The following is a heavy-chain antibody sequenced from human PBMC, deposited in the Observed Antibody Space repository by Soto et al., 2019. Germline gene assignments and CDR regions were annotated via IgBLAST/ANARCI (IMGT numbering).Heavy chain of an antibody. CDR2: ISGSGGST. Sequence: PGGSLRLSCAASGFTFSSYAMSWVRQAPGKGLEWVSAISGSGGSTYYADSVKGRFTISRDNSKNTLYLQMNSLRAEDTAVYYCAKVGATVTTFYYYYYGMDVWGQGTTVTVSS. J-gene: IGHJ6*02. CDR1: GFTFSSYA. V-gene: IGHV3-23*01. CDR3: AKVGATVTTFYYYYYGMDV. D-gene: IGHD4-17*01.